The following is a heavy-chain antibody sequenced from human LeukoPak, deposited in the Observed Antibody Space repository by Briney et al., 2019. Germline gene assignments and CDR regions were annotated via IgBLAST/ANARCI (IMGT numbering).Heavy chain of an antibody. V-gene: IGHV4-59*01. CDR2: IYYSGST. Sequence: SETLSLTCSVSGGSIDLYYWSWIRQSPGKGLEWIGYIYYSGSTNYNPSLKSRVTISVDTSKNQFSLKLSSVTAADTAVYYCARDLGQSLPAVMAWAYWGQGTLVTVSS. D-gene: IGHD2-8*01. CDR3: ARDLGQSLPAVMAWAY. CDR1: GGSIDLYY. J-gene: IGHJ4*02.